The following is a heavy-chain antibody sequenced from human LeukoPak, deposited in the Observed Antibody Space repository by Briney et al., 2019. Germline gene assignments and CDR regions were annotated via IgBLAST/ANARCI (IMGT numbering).Heavy chain of an antibody. D-gene: IGHD1-26*01. J-gene: IGHJ4*02. V-gene: IGHV3-23*01. CDR1: GFTFSTFS. CDR3: AKGGAATAKGKYYFDS. Sequence: QHGGCLRLSCAASGFTFSTFSMSGVRQAPEKGLEWVSAIIGSGGSTYSSDSVKGRFTISRDSSKNTLYLQMNSLRADDTAVYYCAKGGAATAKGKYYFDSWGQGTLVTVFS. CDR2: IIGSGGST.